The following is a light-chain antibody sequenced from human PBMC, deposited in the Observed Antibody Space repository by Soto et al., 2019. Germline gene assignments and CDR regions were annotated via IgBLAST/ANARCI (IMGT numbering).Light chain of an antibody. CDR1: QSVSSSY. V-gene: IGKV3-20*01. CDR2: GAS. CDR3: QQYGSSPQT. J-gene: IGKJ1*01. Sequence: EIVVTQSPGTLSLSPGERATLSCRASQSVSSSYLAWYQQKPGQAPRLLIYGASSRATGIPDRFSGSGSGTDFTLTISRLEPEDFAVYYCQQYGSSPQTFGQGTKVAIK.